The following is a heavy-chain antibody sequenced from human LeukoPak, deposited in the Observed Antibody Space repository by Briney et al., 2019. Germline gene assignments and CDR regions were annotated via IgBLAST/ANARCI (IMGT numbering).Heavy chain of an antibody. CDR1: GGSISTSY. J-gene: IGHJ4*02. V-gene: IGHV4-59*01. CDR3: ARVSSGWVDY. Sequence: SETLSLTCTVSGGSISTSYWTWIRQPPGKGLEWIGYIYNGEITTYNPSLKSRVTISVDTSKKQLSLKLSSVTAADTAVYYCARVSSGWVDYWGQGTLVTVSS. D-gene: IGHD6-19*01. CDR2: IYNGEIT.